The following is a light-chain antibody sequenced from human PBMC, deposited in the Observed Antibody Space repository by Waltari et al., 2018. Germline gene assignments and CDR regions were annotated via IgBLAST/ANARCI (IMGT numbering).Light chain of an antibody. CDR3: QSVDSSASYVI. Sequence: SYDLTQPPSVSVSPGQTARITCSGDALANQSAHWYQQKAGQAPVVMIYKDTQRPSGIPERFSGSSSGTTVTLTIRGVQAEDEADYYCQSVDSSASYVIFGGGTKLTVL. V-gene: IGLV3-25*03. CDR1: ALANQS. J-gene: IGLJ2*01. CDR2: KDT.